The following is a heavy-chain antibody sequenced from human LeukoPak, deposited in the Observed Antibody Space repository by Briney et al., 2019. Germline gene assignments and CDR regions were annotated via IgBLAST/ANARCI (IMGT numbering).Heavy chain of an antibody. CDR1: GFTFSDYG. D-gene: IGHD1-26*01. CDR3: AKDGRGGSYPSIFDY. Sequence: PGGSLRLSCAASGFTFSDYGMTWVRQAPGKGLEWVSSITGSGGATYLADSVKGRFAISRDNSKNTLYLQMNSLKVEDTAVYYCAKDGRGGSYPSIFDYWGQGTLVTVSS. V-gene: IGHV3-23*01. CDR2: ITGSGGAT. J-gene: IGHJ4*02.